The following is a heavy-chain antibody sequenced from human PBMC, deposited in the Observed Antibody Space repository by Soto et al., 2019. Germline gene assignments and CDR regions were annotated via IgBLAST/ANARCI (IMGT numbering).Heavy chain of an antibody. Sequence: SETLSLTCTVSGGSGGSGTYYWSWIRQPPGKGLEWIGYIYYTGSTNYNPSLKSRVTMSIDTSKNQFSLKLNSVTAADTAVYYCARGVVRGVTHFDYWGQGTLVTV. CDR3: ARGVVRGVTHFDY. V-gene: IGHV4-61*01. CDR2: IYYTGST. CDR1: GGSGGSGTYY. J-gene: IGHJ4*02. D-gene: IGHD3-10*01.